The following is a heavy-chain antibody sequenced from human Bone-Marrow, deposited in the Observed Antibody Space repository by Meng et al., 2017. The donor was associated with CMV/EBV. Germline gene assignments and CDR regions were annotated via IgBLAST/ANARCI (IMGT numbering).Heavy chain of an antibody. D-gene: IGHD3-10*01. Sequence: GESLKISCKGSGYFFTAYWIGWVRQMPEKGLEWMGVIFPGDSETRYSPSFQGQVTISADNSITTAYLQWSSLKASDTAMYYCARLRTSITHAFDIWDPGTMVTVSS. CDR3: ARLRTSITHAFDI. J-gene: IGHJ3*02. CDR1: GYFFTAYW. CDR2: IFPGDSET. V-gene: IGHV5-51*01.